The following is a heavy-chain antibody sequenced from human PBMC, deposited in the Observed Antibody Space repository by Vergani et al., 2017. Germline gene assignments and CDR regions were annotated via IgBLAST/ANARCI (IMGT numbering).Heavy chain of an antibody. CDR1: GFTFSDHY. CDR3: ASGRAPNAFDI. CDR2: TRNKANSYTT. Sequence: EVQLVESGGGLVQPGGSLRLSCAASGFTFSDHYMDWVRQAPGKGLEWVGRTRNKANSYTTEYAASVKGRFTISRDDSKNSLYLQMNSLKTEDTAVYYGASGRAPNAFDIWGQGTMVTVSS. J-gene: IGHJ3*02. V-gene: IGHV3-72*01.